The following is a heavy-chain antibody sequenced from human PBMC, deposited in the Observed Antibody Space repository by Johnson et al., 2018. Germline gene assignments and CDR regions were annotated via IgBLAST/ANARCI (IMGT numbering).Heavy chain of an antibody. CDR2: MYPGDSDI. CDR3: ARPRSGLAVTAFDI. CDR1: GYNFTNYW. V-gene: IGHV5-51*01. D-gene: IGHD5-12*01. J-gene: IGHJ3*02. Sequence: VQLVESGTEVKKXGESLKISCKGSGYNFTNYWIGWVRQMPGIGLEWMGIMYPGDSDIRYSPSFQGQVTISADRPISTAYLQWSSLKASDTAMYFCARPRSGLAVTAFDIWGQGTMVTVSS.